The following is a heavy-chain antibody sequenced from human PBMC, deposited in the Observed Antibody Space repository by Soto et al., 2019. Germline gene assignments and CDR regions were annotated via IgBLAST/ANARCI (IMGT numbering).Heavy chain of an antibody. Sequence: ESGGGLVAPGGSLRLSCVASGFALTPYTMNWVRQAPGTGLEWVSSINGRSNYKYYSDSVKGRFTVSRDNAQNSLFLQMSRLGPEDTAVYYCVREDGVVGASSAFDSWGQGTLVTVSS. V-gene: IGHV3-21*01. J-gene: IGHJ4*02. CDR2: INGRSNYK. CDR1: GFALTPYT. D-gene: IGHD1-26*01. CDR3: VREDGVVGASSAFDS.